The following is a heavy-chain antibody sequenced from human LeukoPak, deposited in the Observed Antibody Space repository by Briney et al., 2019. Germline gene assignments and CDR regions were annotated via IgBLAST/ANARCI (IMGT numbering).Heavy chain of an antibody. CDR2: IRNSGGPT. CDR1: GFTFSSYA. J-gene: IGHJ4*02. V-gene: IGHV3-23*01. Sequence: GGSLRLSCAASGFTFSSYALSWVRQAPGKGLEWVSGIRNSGGPTYYADSVKGRFTISRDNSKNTLYLQMNSLRAEDTAVYYCAKEPDLRFLEWLLWGQGTLVTVSS. D-gene: IGHD3-3*01. CDR3: AKEPDLRFLEWLL.